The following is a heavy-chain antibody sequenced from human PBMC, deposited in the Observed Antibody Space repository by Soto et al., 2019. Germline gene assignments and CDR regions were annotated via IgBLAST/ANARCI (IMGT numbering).Heavy chain of an antibody. D-gene: IGHD5-12*01. CDR2: ISAYNGNT. CDR3: ARDRVATSVVYYYMDV. J-gene: IGHJ6*03. CDR1: GYTFTSYG. V-gene: IGHV1-18*01. Sequence: ASVKVSCKASGYTFTSYGISWVRQAPGQGLEWMGWISAYNGNTNYAQKLQGRVTMTTDTSTSTAYMELRSLRSDDTAVYYCARDRVATSVVYYYMDVWGKGTTVTVSS.